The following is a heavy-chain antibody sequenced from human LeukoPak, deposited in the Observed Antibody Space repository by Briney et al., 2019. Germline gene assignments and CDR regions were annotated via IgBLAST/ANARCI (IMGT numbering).Heavy chain of an antibody. V-gene: IGHV3-23*01. J-gene: IGHJ4*02. CDR1: EFTFSSYA. Sequence: HPGGSLRLSCAASEFTFSSYAMSWVRQAPGKGLEWVSAISGSGGSTYYADSLKGRFTISRDNSKNTLYLQMNSLRAEDTAVYYCAKVGDFWSGNFDYWGQGTLVTVSS. CDR3: AKVGDFWSGNFDY. D-gene: IGHD3-3*01. CDR2: ISGSGGST.